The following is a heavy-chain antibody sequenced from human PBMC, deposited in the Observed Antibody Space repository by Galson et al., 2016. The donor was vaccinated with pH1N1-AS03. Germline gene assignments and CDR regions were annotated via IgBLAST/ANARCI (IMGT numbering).Heavy chain of an antibody. Sequence: SVKVSCKASGDTLRSHTINWVRQAPGQGLEWMGRINPMVGITDYAQNIQGRVTITADKSTNTAYMALSSLRSEDTGIYYCAGVSGGDSGGSYQGGSGMAHWGQGATVIVS. CDR1: GDTLRSHT. J-gene: IGHJ6*02. CDR2: INPMVGIT. V-gene: IGHV1-69*02. CDR3: AGVSGGDSGGSYQGGSGMAH. D-gene: IGHD2-15*01.